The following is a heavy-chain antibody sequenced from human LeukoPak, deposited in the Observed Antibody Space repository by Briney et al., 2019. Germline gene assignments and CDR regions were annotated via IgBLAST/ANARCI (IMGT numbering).Heavy chain of an antibody. D-gene: IGHD4-17*01. CDR3: AKGGGDFSRYYFDY. Sequence: PGGSLRLSCAASGFTFSSYAMSWVRQAPGKGLEWVSAISGSGGSTYYADSVRGRFTISRDNSKNTLYLQMKSLRVEDTAVYYCAKGGGDFSRYYFDYWGQGTLVTVSS. V-gene: IGHV3-23*01. CDR2: ISGSGGST. CDR1: GFTFSSYA. J-gene: IGHJ4*02.